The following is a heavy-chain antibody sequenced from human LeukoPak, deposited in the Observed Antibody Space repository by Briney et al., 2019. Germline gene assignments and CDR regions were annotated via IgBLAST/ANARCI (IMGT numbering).Heavy chain of an antibody. CDR2: IRDSGDST. Sequence: GGSLILSCAASGFSFSSYAMNWVRQAPGKGLEWVSGIRDSGDSTFYADSVKGSFTISRDNSKNTLSLHMDSLRADDTALYYCARGSGINHYNWFDPWGQGTLVTVSS. J-gene: IGHJ5*02. V-gene: IGHV3-23*01. CDR1: GFSFSSYA. CDR3: ARGSGINHYNWFDP. D-gene: IGHD6-13*01.